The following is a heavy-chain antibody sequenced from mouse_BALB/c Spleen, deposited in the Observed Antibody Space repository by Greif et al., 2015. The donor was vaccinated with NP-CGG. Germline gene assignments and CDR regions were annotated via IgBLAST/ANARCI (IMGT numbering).Heavy chain of an antibody. D-gene: IGHD2-10*02. V-gene: IGHV1-7*01. CDR2: INPSTGYT. Sequence: VQLQQSGAELAKPGASVKMSCKASGYTFTSYWMHWVKQRPGQGLEWIGYINPSTGYTEYNQKFKDKATLTAEKSSSTAYMQLSSLTSEDSAVYYRARKYGNYFDYWGQGITLTVSS. CDR3: ARKYGNYFDY. J-gene: IGHJ2*01. CDR1: GYTFTSYW.